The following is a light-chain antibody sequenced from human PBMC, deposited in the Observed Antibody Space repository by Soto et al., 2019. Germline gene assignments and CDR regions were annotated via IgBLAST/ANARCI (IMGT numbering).Light chain of an antibody. CDR2: GAS. V-gene: IGKV3-20*01. CDR1: QSVSSSY. Sequence: EIVLTQSPGTLSLSPGERATLSCRASQSVSSSYLAWYQQKPGQAPRLLIYGASNRATGIPDRFSGSGSGTDCPLTISRLKPEDFAVYYCQQYDRTSWTFGQGAKVDIK. J-gene: IGKJ1*01. CDR3: QQYDRTSWT.